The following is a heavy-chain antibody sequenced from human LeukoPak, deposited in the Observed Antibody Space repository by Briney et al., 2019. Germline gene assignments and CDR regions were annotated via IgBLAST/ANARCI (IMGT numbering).Heavy chain of an antibody. V-gene: IGHV3-48*01. J-gene: IGHJ4*02. CDR2: ISSNSSTI. CDR1: GFTFSRYS. CDR3: QIWEQRQN. D-gene: IGHD1-26*01. Sequence: PGGSLTLSCAASGFTFSRYSMNWVRQAPGKGLEWISYISSNSSTIYYADSVKGRFTISRDNAKNSLYLQMNSLRAEDTAVYYCQIWEQRQNWGQGTLVTVSS.